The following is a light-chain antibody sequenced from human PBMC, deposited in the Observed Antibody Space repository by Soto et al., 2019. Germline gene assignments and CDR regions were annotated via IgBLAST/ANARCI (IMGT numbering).Light chain of an antibody. CDR1: QIVTGDY. J-gene: IGKJ1*01. V-gene: IGKV3-20*01. Sequence: EVVLTQSPGTLSLSLGEGATLSCRASQIVTGDYLAWYQQKPGQAPRLLMYDASTRATGIPDRFSGSGSGTDFTLIISRLEPEDFAVYYCQQYGDSLLTFGQGTKVEIK. CDR2: DAS. CDR3: QQYGDSLLT.